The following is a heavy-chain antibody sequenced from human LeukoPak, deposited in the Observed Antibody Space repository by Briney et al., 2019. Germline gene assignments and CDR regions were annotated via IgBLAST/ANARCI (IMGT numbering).Heavy chain of an antibody. CDR1: GYTLTELS. CDR3: ATALSWVAAAILRVVGAFDI. CDR2: FDPADGET. D-gene: IGHD2-2*02. V-gene: IGHV1-24*01. J-gene: IGHJ3*02. Sequence: ASVTVSCKVSGYTLTELSMHWVRQAPGKGLEWMGGFDPADGETIYAQKFQGRVTMTEDTSTDTAYMELSSLRSEDTAVYYCATALSWVAAAILRVVGAFDIWGQGTMVTVSS.